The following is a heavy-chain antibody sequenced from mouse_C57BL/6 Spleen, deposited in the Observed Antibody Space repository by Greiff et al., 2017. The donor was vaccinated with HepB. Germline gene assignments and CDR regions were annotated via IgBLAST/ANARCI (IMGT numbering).Heavy chain of an antibody. CDR1: GYTFTSYW. CDR2: IYPGNSDT. CDR3: TGRNYDRVFDY. J-gene: IGHJ2*01. Sequence: EVKLVESGTVLARPGASVKMSCKTSGYTFTSYWMHWVKQRPGQGLEWIGAIYPGNSDTSYNQKFKGKAKLTAVTSASTAYMELSSLTNEDSAVYYCTGRNYDRVFDYWGQGTTLTVSS. D-gene: IGHD2-4*01. V-gene: IGHV1-5*01.